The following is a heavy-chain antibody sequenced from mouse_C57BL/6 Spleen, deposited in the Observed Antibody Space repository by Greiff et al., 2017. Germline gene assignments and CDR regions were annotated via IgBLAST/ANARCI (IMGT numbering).Heavy chain of an antibody. Sequence: VQLQQSGAELVKPGASVKISCKASGYAFSSYWMNWVKQRPGKGLEWIGQIYPGDGDTNYNGKFKGKATLTADKSSSTAYMQLSSLTSEDSAVYFCARSSYYYGSSPHWYFDVWGTETTVTVSS. J-gene: IGHJ1*03. D-gene: IGHD1-1*01. CDR1: GYAFSSYW. CDR3: ARSSYYYGSSPHWYFDV. V-gene: IGHV1-80*01. CDR2: IYPGDGDT.